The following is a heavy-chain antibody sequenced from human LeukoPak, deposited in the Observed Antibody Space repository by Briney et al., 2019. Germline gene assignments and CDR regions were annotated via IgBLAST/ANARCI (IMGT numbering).Heavy chain of an antibody. Sequence: ASVKVSCKASGYTFTSYGISWVRQAPGQGLEWMGWISACNGNTNYAQKLQGRVTMTTDTSASTAYMELRSLRSDDTAVYYCARDPEKYDFWSGYSIWGQGILVTVSS. CDR3: ARDPEKYDFWSGYSI. D-gene: IGHD3-3*01. CDR2: ISACNGNT. J-gene: IGHJ1*01. CDR1: GYTFTSYG. V-gene: IGHV1-18*01.